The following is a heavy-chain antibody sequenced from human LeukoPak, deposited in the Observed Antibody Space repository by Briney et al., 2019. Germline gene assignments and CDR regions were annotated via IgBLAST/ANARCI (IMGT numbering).Heavy chain of an antibody. CDR1: GGTFSSYA. CDR2: IIPILGIA. J-gene: IGHJ5*02. D-gene: IGHD4-23*01. CDR3: AIPPTLTTVEGWFDP. Sequence: ASVKVSCKASGGTFSSYAINWVRQAPGQGLEWMGRIIPILGIANYAQKFQGRATITADKSTSTAYMEPSSLRSEDTAVYYCAIPPTLTTVEGWFDPWGQGTLVTVSS. V-gene: IGHV1-69*04.